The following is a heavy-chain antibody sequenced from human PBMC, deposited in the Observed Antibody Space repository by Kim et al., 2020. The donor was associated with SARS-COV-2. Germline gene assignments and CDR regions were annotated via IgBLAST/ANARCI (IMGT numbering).Heavy chain of an antibody. J-gene: IGHJ3*02. D-gene: IGHD6-13*01. CDR3: ARYPYSRSWNDAFDI. V-gene: IGHV4-34*01. CDR1: GGSFSVYY. CDR2: INHSGST. Sequence: SETLSLTCAVYGGSFSVYYWSWIRQPPGKGLEWIGEINHSGSTNYNPSLKSRVTISVDTSKNQFSLKLSSVTAADPAVYYCARYPYSRSWNDAFDIWGQG.